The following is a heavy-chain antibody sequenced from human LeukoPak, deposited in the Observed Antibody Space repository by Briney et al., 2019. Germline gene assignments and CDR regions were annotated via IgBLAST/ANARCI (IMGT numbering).Heavy chain of an antibody. CDR3: ARDKSGPNWFDP. Sequence: SETLSLTCTVSGYSISSGYYWTWIRQSAGKGLEWIGRIYTSGSTNYNPSLKSRVTISVDTSKNQFSLKPSSVTAADTAVYYCARDKSGPNWFDPWGQGTLVTVSS. J-gene: IGHJ5*02. CDR1: GYSISSGYY. V-gene: IGHV4-61*02. D-gene: IGHD1-26*01. CDR2: IYTSGST.